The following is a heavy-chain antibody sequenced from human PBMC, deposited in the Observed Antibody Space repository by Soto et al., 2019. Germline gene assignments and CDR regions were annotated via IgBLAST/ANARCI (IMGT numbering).Heavy chain of an antibody. CDR1: GYTFSSYG. CDR2: ISTHSGNT. CDR3: ATTTVGGLFHH. V-gene: IGHV1-18*01. Sequence: QVQLVQSGAEVKKPGASVKVSCKASGYTFSSYGIRWVRQAPGQGLEWMGWISTHSGNTDYAQKFQGRVTMTTDTSTSTAYMELRSLRSDDTAVYYCATTTVGGLFHHWGQGTLVTVSS. J-gene: IGHJ1*01. D-gene: IGHD4-17*01.